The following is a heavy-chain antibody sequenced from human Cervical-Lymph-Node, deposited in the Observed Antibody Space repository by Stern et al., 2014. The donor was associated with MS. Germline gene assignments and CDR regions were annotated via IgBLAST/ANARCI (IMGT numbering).Heavy chain of an antibody. V-gene: IGHV5-51*01. D-gene: IGHD2-15*01. J-gene: IGHJ5*02. CDR1: GYTFTTYW. Sequence: VQLGQSGAEVKKPGESLKISCKGSGYTFTTYWIGWVRQVPGKGLEWMGIIYPGDSDTTYTPSIEGQVPISADKSSSTAPLQWSSLKASDTAVYYCARGIWSFDLWGQGTLVTVSS. CDR3: ARGIWSFDL. CDR2: IYPGDSDT.